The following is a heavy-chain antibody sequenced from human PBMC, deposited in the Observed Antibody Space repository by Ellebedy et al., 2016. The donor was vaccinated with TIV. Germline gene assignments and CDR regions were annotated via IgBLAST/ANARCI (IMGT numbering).Heavy chain of an antibody. D-gene: IGHD2-21*02. V-gene: IGHV3-33*01. CDR2: IWSDGSLK. J-gene: IGHJ6*02. CDR1: GFTFSNYH. CDR3: ARELLGGQGDMDV. Sequence: PGGSLRLSCAASGFTFSNYHMHWVRQAPGKGLEWVALIWSDGSLKYYADSVKGRFTLSRDSSKNTLYLQMNSLRADDTAVYYCARELLGGQGDMDVWGQGTAVTVS.